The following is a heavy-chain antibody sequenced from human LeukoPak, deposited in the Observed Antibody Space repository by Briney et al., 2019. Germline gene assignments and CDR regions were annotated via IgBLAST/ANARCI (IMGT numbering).Heavy chain of an antibody. J-gene: IGHJ4*02. Sequence: ASVKVSCKASGYTFTCYYKHWVRQAPGQGLEWMGWINPNSGGTNYAQKFQGRVTMTRDTSISTAYMELSRLRSDDTAVYYCARGKSRGSHIDYWGQGTLVTVSS. D-gene: IGHD1-26*01. CDR1: GYTFTCYY. CDR2: INPNSGGT. CDR3: ARGKSRGSHIDY. V-gene: IGHV1-2*02.